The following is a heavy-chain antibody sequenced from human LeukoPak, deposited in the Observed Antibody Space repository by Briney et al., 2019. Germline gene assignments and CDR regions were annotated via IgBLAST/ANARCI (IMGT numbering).Heavy chain of an antibody. CDR2: IYYSGST. CDR3: ARSIYDFWSGYYLGY. J-gene: IGHJ4*02. Sequence: SETLPLTCTVSGGSISSSSYYWGWIRQPPGKGLEWIGSIYYSGSTYYNPSLKSRVTISVDTSKNQFSLKLSSVAAADTAVYYCARSIYDFWSGYYLGYWGQGTLVTVSS. V-gene: IGHV4-39*07. CDR1: GGSISSSSYY. D-gene: IGHD3-3*01.